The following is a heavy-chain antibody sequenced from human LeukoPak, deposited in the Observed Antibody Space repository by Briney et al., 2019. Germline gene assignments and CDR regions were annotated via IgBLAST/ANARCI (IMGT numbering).Heavy chain of an antibody. CDR3: ARGTAANWFDP. J-gene: IGHJ5*02. CDR1: GGSISNYY. D-gene: IGHD6-25*01. CDR2: IYAGGTA. Sequence: PSETLSLTCTVSGGSISNYYWSWIRQPAGKGLEWIGRIYAGGTASYNPSLKSRVTMSVDTSKNQFSLKLSSVTAADTAVYYCARGTAANWFDPWGQGTLVTVSS. V-gene: IGHV4-4*07.